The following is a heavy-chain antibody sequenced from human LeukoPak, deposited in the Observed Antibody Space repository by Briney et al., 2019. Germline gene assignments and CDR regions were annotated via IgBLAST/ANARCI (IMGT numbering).Heavy chain of an antibody. J-gene: IGHJ1*01. CDR2: MNPNSGNT. CDR3: AARVPYCGGDCYLLQH. Sequence: GASVKVSCKASGYTLTSYDINWVRQATGQGLERMGWMNPNSGNTGYAQKFQGRVTMTRNTSISTAYMELSSLRSEDTAVYYCAARVPYCGGDCYLLQHWGQGTLVTVSS. D-gene: IGHD2-21*02. CDR1: GYTLTSYD. V-gene: IGHV1-8*01.